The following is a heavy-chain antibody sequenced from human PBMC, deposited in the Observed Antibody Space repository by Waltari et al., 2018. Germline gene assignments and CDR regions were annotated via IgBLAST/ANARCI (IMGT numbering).Heavy chain of an antibody. D-gene: IGHD2-15*01. CDR2: VHRSGRT. J-gene: IGHJ4*02. CDR1: GDSMSGSDF. Sequence: QLQLQQSGPGLVKPSESLSLTCPVSGDSMSGSDFWNWVRQPPGKGLEWIGQVHRSGRTNYNPSLESRVTVSIDTSKNQFSLKVSSATAADTAVYYCARDRGRGLYLDSWGQGTQVTVSP. CDR3: ARDRGRGLYLDS. V-gene: IGHV4-4*02.